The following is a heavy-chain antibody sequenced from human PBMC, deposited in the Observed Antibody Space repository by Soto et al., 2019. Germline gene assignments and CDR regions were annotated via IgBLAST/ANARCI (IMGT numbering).Heavy chain of an antibody. CDR1: GGSFSSGAYY. CDR2: ISSRGTP. D-gene: IGHD6-13*01. Sequence: QVQLQESGPGLVKPSQNLSLTCTVSGGSFSSGAYYWSWVRRHPGMGLEWIGYISSRGTPYYNPSLKSRLTISVDASKNQFSRRLSSVTAADTAVYYCASVSATGTRWCDPLGQGTLVTVSS. J-gene: IGHJ5*02. CDR3: ASVSATGTRWCDP. V-gene: IGHV4-31*03.